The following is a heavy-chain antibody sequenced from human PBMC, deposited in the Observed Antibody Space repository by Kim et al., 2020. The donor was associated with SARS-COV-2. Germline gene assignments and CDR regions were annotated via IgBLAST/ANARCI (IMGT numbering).Heavy chain of an antibody. CDR1: GGSISSGGYY. D-gene: IGHD2-15*01. CDR3: ASDASGGSYIRFDY. J-gene: IGHJ4*02. CDR2: IYYSGST. Sequence: SETLSLTCTVSGGSISSGGYYWSWIRQHPGKGLEWIGYIYYSGSTHYNPSLKSRVTISVDTSKNQFSLKLSSVTAAGTAVYYCASDASGGSYIRFDYWGQGTLVTVSS. V-gene: IGHV4-31*03.